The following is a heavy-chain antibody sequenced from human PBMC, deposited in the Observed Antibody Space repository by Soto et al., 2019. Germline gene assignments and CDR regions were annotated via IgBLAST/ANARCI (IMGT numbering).Heavy chain of an antibody. V-gene: IGHV3-33*01. CDR2: LGFDGGGR. CDR1: GFDFSSYG. Sequence: QMQLVESGGGVVQPGRSLRLSCAASGFDFSSYGMHWVRQTPGKGLEWVAVLGFDGGGRYYADSVKGRFTISRDNSKKMLYLQMDSLRAEDTALYYWAREPVGPDYAMDVWGQGTTVTVSS. D-gene: IGHD1-26*01. CDR3: AREPVGPDYAMDV. J-gene: IGHJ6*02.